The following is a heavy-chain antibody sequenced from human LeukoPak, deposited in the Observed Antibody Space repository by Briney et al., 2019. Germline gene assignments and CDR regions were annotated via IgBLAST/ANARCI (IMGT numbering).Heavy chain of an antibody. V-gene: IGHV1-69*13. D-gene: IGHD6-13*01. Sequence: ASVKVSCKASGGTFSSYAISWVRQAPGQGLEWMGGIIPIFGTANYAQKFQGRVTITADESTSTAYMELSSLRSEDTAVYYCARRGSSSWYGWFDPWGQGTTVTVSS. CDR1: GGTFSSYA. J-gene: IGHJ5*01. CDR3: ARRGSSSWYGWFDP. CDR2: IIPIFGTA.